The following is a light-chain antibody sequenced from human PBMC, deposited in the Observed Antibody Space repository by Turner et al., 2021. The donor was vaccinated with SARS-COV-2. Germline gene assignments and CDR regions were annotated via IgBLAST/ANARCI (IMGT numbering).Light chain of an antibody. V-gene: IGKV3-20*01. CDR3: QQYSNSVLT. CDR1: QSVSSSY. CDR2: GAS. Sequence: VVLTQTPGTLSWSPGERATLSCRASQSVSSSYLTWYQQKPGQAPRLLIYGASSRATGIPDRFSGTGSGTDFTLTISRLEPEDFVVYYCQQYSNSVLTFGGGTKVEIK. J-gene: IGKJ4*01.